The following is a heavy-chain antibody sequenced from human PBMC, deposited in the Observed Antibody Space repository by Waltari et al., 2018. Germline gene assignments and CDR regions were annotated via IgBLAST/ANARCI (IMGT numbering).Heavy chain of an antibody. CDR1: GFTVSSYS. J-gene: IGHJ4*02. V-gene: IGHV3-21*01. CDR3: ARDPRIAAAY. CDR2: ISSSSSYI. Sequence: EVQLVESGGGLVKPGGSLRLSCAASGFTVSSYSLNWVRQAPGKGLEWVSSISSSSSYIYYADSVKGRFTISRDNAKNSLYLQMNSLRAEDTAVYYCARDPRIAAAYWGQGTLVTVSS. D-gene: IGHD6-13*01.